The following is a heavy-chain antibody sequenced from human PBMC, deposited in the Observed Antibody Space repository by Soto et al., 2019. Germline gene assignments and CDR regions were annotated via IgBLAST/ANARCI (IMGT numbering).Heavy chain of an antibody. CDR3: AREKRDYYDSSGHDY. V-gene: IGHV4-31*03. J-gene: IGHJ4*02. Sequence: QVQLQESGPGLVKPSQTLSLTCTVSGGSISSGGYYWSWIRQHPGKGLEWIGYIYYSGSTYYNPALKSRVTISVDTSKSQFSRKLSSVTAADTAVYYCAREKRDYYDSSGHDYWGQGTLVTVSS. CDR1: GGSISSGGYY. CDR2: IYYSGST. D-gene: IGHD3-22*01.